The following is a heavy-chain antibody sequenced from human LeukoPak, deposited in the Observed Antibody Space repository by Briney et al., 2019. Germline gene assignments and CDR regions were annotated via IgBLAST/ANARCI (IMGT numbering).Heavy chain of an antibody. CDR1: GGTFSSYA. CDR3: AFSSYYLQGNYYYMDV. Sequence: SVKVSCEASGGTFSSYAISWVRQAPGQGLEWMGGIIPIFGMTNYAQKFQGRVTVTADESTSTAYMELSSVRSDDTAVYYCAFSSYYLQGNYYYMDVWGKGTTVTVSS. V-gene: IGHV1-69*01. D-gene: IGHD1-26*01. J-gene: IGHJ6*03. CDR2: IIPIFGMT.